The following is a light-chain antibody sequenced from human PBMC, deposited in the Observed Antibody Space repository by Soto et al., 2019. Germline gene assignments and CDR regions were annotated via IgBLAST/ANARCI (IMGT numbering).Light chain of an antibody. V-gene: IGLV2-14*03. CDR3: SSYTSSSTRVL. CDR1: SSDVGGYNY. Sequence: QSALTQPASVSGSPGQSITISCTGTSSDVGGYNYVSWYQQHPGKAPKVMIYDVSKRPLGVSNRFSGSKSGNTASLTISGLQVEDEADYYCSSYTSSSTRVLFGGGTKLTVL. CDR2: DVS. J-gene: IGLJ2*01.